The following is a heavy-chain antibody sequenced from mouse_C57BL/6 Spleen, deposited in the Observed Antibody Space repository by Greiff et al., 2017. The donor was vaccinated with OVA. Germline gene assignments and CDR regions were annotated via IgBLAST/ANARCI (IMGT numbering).Heavy chain of an antibody. D-gene: IGHD3-3*01. J-gene: IGHJ1*03. V-gene: IGHV1-64*01. CDR2: IHPNSGST. CDR3: ARSRDGYWYFDV. Sequence: QVQLQQPGAELVKPGASVKLSCKASGYTFTSYWMHWVKQRPGQGLEWIGMIHPNSGSTNYNEKLKSKATLTVDKSSSTAYMQLSSLTSEDSAVYYCARSRDGYWYFDVWGTGTTVTVSS. CDR1: GYTFTSYW.